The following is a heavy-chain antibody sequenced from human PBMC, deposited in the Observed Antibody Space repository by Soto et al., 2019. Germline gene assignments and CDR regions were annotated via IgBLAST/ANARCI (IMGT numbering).Heavy chain of an antibody. CDR2: IYHSGST. Sequence: SETLSLTCAVSGGSISSGGSSWSWIRQPPGKGLEWIGYIYHSGSTYYNPSLKSRVTISVDRSKNQFSLKLSSVTAADTAVYYCARALFDSNLSWFDPWGQGTLVTVSS. CDR3: ARALFDSNLSWFDP. CDR1: GGSISSGGSS. D-gene: IGHD4-4*01. J-gene: IGHJ5*02. V-gene: IGHV4-30-2*01.